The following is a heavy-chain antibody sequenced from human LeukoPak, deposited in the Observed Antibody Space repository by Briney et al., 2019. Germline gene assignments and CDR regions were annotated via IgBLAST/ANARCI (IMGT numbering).Heavy chain of an antibody. Sequence: GGSLRLSCAAPGFTFRNYAMHWARQAPGKGLEWVAVLSYDGRFKYYADSVKGRFTISRDNFKNVLYLQMDSLTTEDTGLYYCARDPGAKVIDNTLDYWGQGTLVTVSS. CDR2: LSYDGRFK. CDR3: ARDPGAKVIDNTLDY. D-gene: IGHD1-26*01. CDR1: GFTFRNYA. J-gene: IGHJ4*02. V-gene: IGHV3-30*04.